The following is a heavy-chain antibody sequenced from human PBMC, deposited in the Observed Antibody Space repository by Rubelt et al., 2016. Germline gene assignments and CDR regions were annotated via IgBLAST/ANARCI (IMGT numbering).Heavy chain of an antibody. CDR3: AKSDRTYHPFDY. Sequence: GGGVVQPGRSLRLSCAASGFTFNSYTMHWFRQAPGKGLEWVAVISHDGSQKYYTDSVKGRFTISRDNSKNTLYLQMTSLRAEDTAIYYCAKSDRTYHPFDYWGQGTLVTVSS. J-gene: IGHJ4*02. CDR2: ISHDGSQK. CDR1: GFTFNSYT. D-gene: IGHD1-14*01. V-gene: IGHV3-30*04.